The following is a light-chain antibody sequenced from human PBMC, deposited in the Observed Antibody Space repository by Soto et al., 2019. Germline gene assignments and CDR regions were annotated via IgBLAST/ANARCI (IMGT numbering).Light chain of an antibody. CDR3: SSYTSSNTLV. Sequence: QSALAQPASVSGSPGQSTIISCTGTSSDVGVYNYVSWYQQHPGKAPKFLIYEVDNRASGVSDRFSGSKSGNTASLTISGLQAEDEADYYCSSYTSSNTLVFGTGTKVTVL. CDR1: SSDVGVYNY. J-gene: IGLJ1*01. CDR2: EVD. V-gene: IGLV2-14*01.